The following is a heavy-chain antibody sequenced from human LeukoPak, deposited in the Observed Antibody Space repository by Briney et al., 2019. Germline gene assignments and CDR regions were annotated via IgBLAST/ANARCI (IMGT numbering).Heavy chain of an antibody. CDR3: ARGPHIAAAGTGPQTY. CDR2: INPNSGAT. D-gene: IGHD6-13*01. Sequence: GASVKVSCNTSGYTFTGYYLHWVRHAPGQGLEWMGWINPNSGATDYAQRFQGRVTMTRDTSISTAYMELNSLTSDDTAVYFCARGPHIAAAGTGPQTYWGQGTLVTVSS. J-gene: IGHJ4*02. CDR1: GYTFTGYY. V-gene: IGHV1-2*02.